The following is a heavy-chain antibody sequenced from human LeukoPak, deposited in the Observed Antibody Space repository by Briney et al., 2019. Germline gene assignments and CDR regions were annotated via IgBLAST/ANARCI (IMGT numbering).Heavy chain of an antibody. J-gene: IGHJ4*02. D-gene: IGHD2-15*01. Sequence: GGSLRLSCAASGFSFHNFVVSWVRQAPGEGLEWVSAISGSGGSTYYADSVKGRFTISRDNSKNTLYLQMNSLRAEDTAVYYCAKSIGLFDYWGQGTLVTVSS. CDR1: GFSFHNFV. V-gene: IGHV3-23*01. CDR2: ISGSGGST. CDR3: AKSIGLFDY.